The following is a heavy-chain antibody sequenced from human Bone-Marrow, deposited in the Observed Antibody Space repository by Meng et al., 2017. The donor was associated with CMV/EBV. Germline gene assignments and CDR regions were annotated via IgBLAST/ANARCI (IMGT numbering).Heavy chain of an antibody. CDR3: ARVGARSGYCSSTSCYGAWFDP. V-gene: IGHV4-59*01. CDR1: GGSISSYY. D-gene: IGHD2-2*01. J-gene: IGHJ5*02. CDR2: IYYSGST. Sequence: SETLSLTCTVSGGSISSYYWSWIRQPPGKGLEWIGYIYYSGSTNYNPSLKSRVTISVDTSKNQFSLKLSSVTAADTAVYYCARVGARSGYCSSTSCYGAWFDPWGQGTLVTVSS.